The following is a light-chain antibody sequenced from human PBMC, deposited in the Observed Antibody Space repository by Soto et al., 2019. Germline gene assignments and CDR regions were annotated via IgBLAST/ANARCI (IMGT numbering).Light chain of an antibody. Sequence: QTVVTQEPSLTVSPGGTVTLTCASSTGAVTSGNYPSWFQQKPGQASRTLIYTTNDKHSWTPARFSGSLLGDKAALTLSGVQPEDEAEYYCLLYYGSAQLVFGGGTKLTVL. J-gene: IGLJ3*02. CDR3: LLYYGSAQLV. CDR1: TGAVTSGNY. V-gene: IGLV7-43*01. CDR2: TTN.